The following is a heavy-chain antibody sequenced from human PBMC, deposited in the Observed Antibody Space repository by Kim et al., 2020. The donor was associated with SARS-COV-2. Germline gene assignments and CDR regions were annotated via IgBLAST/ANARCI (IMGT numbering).Heavy chain of an antibody. CDR1: GFTFSNAW. CDR3: ATDLMDGYFGD. CDR2: IKSKFVGGTI. D-gene: IGHD2-8*01. Sequence: GGSLRLSCAASGFTFSNAWMSWVRQAPGKGLEWVGRIKSKFVGGTIDYAAPVKGRFSISRDDSKDTLYLQMNSLETEDTAVYYCATDLMDGYFGDWGRGTLVTVSS. J-gene: IGHJ4*02. V-gene: IGHV3-15*01.